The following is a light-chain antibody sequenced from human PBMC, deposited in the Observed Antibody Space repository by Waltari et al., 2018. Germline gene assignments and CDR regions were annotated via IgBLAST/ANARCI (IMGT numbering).Light chain of an antibody. Sequence: EIVMTQSPATLSVSPGERATLSCRASQSVSSNLAGYQQKPGQAPRLLSYGASTRSTGIPARFSGSGAGTEFTLTISSLQSEDFAVYYCQQYNNWPPLTFGGGTKVEIK. CDR2: GAS. J-gene: IGKJ4*01. CDR1: QSVSSN. CDR3: QQYNNWPPLT. V-gene: IGKV3-15*01.